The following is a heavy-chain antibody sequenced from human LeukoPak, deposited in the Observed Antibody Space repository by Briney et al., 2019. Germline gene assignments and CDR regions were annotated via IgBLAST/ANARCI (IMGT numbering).Heavy chain of an antibody. D-gene: IGHD1-26*01. Sequence: GGSLRLSCTASGSTFSTYPMTWVRQAPGQGLEWVSAVSGNSVTIYYADSVKGRFTISRDNSKNTLYLQMYSLRAEDTAVYYCAKILSGTYSFDLWGQGTLVTVSS. J-gene: IGHJ4*02. CDR3: AKILSGTYSFDL. V-gene: IGHV3-23*01. CDR1: GSTFSTYP. CDR2: VSGNSVTI.